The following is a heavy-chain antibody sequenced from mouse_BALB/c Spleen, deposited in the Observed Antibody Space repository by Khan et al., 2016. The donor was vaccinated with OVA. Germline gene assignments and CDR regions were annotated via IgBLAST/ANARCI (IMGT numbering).Heavy chain of an antibody. CDR1: GDSITSGF. CDR2: VTYSGNT. Sequence: EGKIREEGPSLVKPSQTLSLTCSVTGDSITSGFWNWIRKFPGNKFEYMGYVTYSGNTYYNPFLKSRISITRDTSKSQYYLQLNSVTTEDTATYFCARSYGSWAMDYWGQGTSVTVSS. J-gene: IGHJ4*01. V-gene: IGHV3-8*02. CDR3: ARSYGSWAMDY. D-gene: IGHD1-1*01.